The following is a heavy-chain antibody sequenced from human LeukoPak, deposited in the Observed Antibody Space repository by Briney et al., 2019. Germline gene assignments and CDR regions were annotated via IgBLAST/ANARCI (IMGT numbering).Heavy chain of an antibody. CDR2: IKQDGSEK. D-gene: IGHD7-27*01. J-gene: IGHJ4*02. V-gene: IGHV3-7*01. CDR3: ARDLNWETY. CDR1: GFSFSRYW. Sequence: GGSLRLSCAASGFSFSRYWMSWVRQAPGKGLEWVANIKQDGSEKNYVGSVKGRFTISRDNAKNSLYLQMNSLRAEDTAVYYCARDLNWETYWGQGTLVSVSS.